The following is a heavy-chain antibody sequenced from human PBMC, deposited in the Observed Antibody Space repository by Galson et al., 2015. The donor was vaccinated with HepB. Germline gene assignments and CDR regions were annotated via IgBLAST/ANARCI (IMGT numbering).Heavy chain of an antibody. CDR1: GITFSDYY. CDR3: ARYRYAQGGTTVTSFDY. J-gene: IGHJ4*02. D-gene: IGHD4-17*01. CDR2: ISGSSTDT. Sequence: SLRLSCAASGITFSDYYMSWIRQAPGKGLEWVSFISGSSTDTNYAESVEGRFTISRDNAKNSLYLQMNSLRAEDTAVYYCARYRYAQGGTTVTSFDYWGQGTLVTVSS. V-gene: IGHV3-11*03.